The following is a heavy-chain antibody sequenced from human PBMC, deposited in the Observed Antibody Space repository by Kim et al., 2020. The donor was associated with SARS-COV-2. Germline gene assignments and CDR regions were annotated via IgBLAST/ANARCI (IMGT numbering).Heavy chain of an antibody. D-gene: IGHD6-6*01. Sequence: GGSLRLSCAASGFTFSSYAMSWVRQAPGKGLEWVSVITCIGGSTYYADSVKGRFTISRDSSKNTLYLQMNRLRAEDTAVYYCAKDECGNSSDEYWGQGTLVTVSS. J-gene: IGHJ4*02. CDR3: AKDECGNSSDEY. V-gene: IGHV3-23*01. CDR2: ITCIGGST. CDR1: GFTFSSYA.